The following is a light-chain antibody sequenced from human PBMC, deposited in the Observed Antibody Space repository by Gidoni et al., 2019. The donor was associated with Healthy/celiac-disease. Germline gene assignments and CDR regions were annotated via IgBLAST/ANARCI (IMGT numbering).Light chain of an antibody. CDR2: RNN. V-gene: IGLV1-47*01. CDR3: AAWDDSLSGWV. Sequence: GTPGQRVTISCSGSSSNIGSNYVYWYQQLPGTAPKLLIYRNNQRPSGVPDRFSGSKSGTSASLAISGLRSEDEADYYCAAWDDSLSGWVFGGGTKLTVL. CDR1: SSNIGSNY. J-gene: IGLJ3*02.